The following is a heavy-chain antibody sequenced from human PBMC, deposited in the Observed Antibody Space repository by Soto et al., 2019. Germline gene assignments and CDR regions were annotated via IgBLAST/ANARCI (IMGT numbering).Heavy chain of an antibody. CDR2: IYYSGST. D-gene: IGHD2-8*01. V-gene: IGHV4-31*03. J-gene: IGHJ5*02. Sequence: QVQLQESGPGLVKPSQTLSLTCTVSGGSISSGGYYWSWIRQHPGKGLEWIGYIYYSGSTYYNPSLKSRVTISVDTSKNQFSLKLSSVTAADTAVYYCARDLSGGNDCXNXVCYGVEPWFDPWGQGTLVTVSS. CDR3: ARDLSGGNDCXNXVCYGVEPWFDP. CDR1: GGSISSGGYY.